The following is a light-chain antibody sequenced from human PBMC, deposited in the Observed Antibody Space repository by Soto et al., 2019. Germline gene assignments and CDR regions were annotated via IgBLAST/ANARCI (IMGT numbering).Light chain of an antibody. CDR2: GAS. J-gene: IGKJ4*01. CDR1: QSVNNNY. V-gene: IGKV3-20*01. CDR3: QQYDTSLPYT. Sequence: EIVLTQSPGTLSLSPGDRATLSCEASQSVNNNYLAWYQHKPGQAPRLLIYGASSWATGIPDRFSGSGSGTDFTLTIRRLEPEDFAVYYCQQYDTSLPYTFGGGTKVEIK.